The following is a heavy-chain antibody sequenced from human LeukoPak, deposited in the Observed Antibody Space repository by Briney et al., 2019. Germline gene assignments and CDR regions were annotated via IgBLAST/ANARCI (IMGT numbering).Heavy chain of an antibody. CDR2: ISSDGSST. CDR3: ARRRLPAADPWYFDL. Sequence: GGSLRLSCAASGFTFSSYWMHWVRRAPGKGLVWVSLISSDGSSTTYADSVKGRSTISRDNAKNTLYLQMNSLRAEDTAVYYCARRRLPAADPWYFDLWGRGTLVTVSS. J-gene: IGHJ2*01. D-gene: IGHD6-13*01. CDR1: GFTFSSYW. V-gene: IGHV3-74*01.